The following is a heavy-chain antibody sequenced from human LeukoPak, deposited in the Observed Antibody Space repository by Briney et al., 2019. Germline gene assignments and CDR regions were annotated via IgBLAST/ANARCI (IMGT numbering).Heavy chain of an antibody. Sequence: GGSLRLSCAASGFTFSDYYMSWIRQAPGKGLEWVSYISSSGSTIYYADSVKGRFTISRDNATNSLYLQMNSLRAEDTAVYYCARFAYFDWLLLDYWGQGTLVTVSS. CDR2: ISSSGSTI. CDR3: ARFAYFDWLLLDY. V-gene: IGHV3-11*01. CDR1: GFTFSDYY. J-gene: IGHJ4*02. D-gene: IGHD3-9*01.